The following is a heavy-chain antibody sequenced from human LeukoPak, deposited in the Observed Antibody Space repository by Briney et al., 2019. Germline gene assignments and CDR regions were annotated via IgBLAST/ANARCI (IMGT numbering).Heavy chain of an antibody. CDR2: IRYDGSNK. CDR3: ARDLRYSYYFDY. J-gene: IGHJ4*02. CDR1: GFTFSSYG. V-gene: IGHV3-33*01. Sequence: GGSLRLSCAASGFTFSSYGMHWVRQAPGKGLEWVAVIRYDGSNKYYADSVKGRFPISGDNSKNTLYLQMNSLRAEDTAVYYCARDLRYSYYFDYWGQGTLVTVSS. D-gene: IGHD5-18*01.